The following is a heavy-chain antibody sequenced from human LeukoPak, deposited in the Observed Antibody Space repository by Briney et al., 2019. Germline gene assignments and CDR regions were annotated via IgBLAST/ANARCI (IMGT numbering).Heavy chain of an antibody. V-gene: IGHV4-30-2*01. Sequence: SETLSLTCAVSGGSISSGDFAWSWIRQPPGKGLDWIGYIFHTGHTSYNPSLKSRVTISVDMSKNHLSQRLTSVTAADTAVYYCARGFYGAGSHFDYWGQGTLVTVSS. CDR2: IFHTGHT. J-gene: IGHJ4*02. CDR1: GGSISSGDFA. D-gene: IGHD3-10*01. CDR3: ARGFYGAGSHFDY.